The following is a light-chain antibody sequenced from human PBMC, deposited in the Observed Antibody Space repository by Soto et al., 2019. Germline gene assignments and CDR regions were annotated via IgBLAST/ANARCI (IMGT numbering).Light chain of an antibody. J-gene: IGLJ1*01. Sequence: QSVLTQPASVSGSPGQSITISCTRTNSDVGSFNFVSWYQQHPGKAPKVMIYEVTKRPSGVSDRFSGSKSGDTASLTISGLQAEDEADYYCCSDAGRSTDVFGPGTKLTVL. CDR2: EVT. CDR1: NSDVGSFNF. V-gene: IGLV2-23*02. CDR3: CSDAGRSTDV.